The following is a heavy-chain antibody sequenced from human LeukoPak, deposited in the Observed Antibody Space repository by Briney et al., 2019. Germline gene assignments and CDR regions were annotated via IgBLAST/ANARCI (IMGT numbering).Heavy chain of an antibody. J-gene: IGHJ5*02. Sequence: SETLSLTCTVSGGSISSSSYYWGWIRQPPGKGLEWIGSIYYSGSTYYNPSLKSRVTISVDTSKNQFSLKLSSVTAADTAVYYCARHSAGYDILTGYFPWGQGTLVTVSS. CDR1: GGSISSSSYY. CDR3: ARHSAGYDILTGYFP. V-gene: IGHV4-39*01. D-gene: IGHD3-9*01. CDR2: IYYSGST.